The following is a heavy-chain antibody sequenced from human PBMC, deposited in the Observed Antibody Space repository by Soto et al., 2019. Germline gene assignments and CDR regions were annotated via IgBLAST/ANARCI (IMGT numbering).Heavy chain of an antibody. D-gene: IGHD3-10*01. CDR2: IIPIFGTA. Sequence: SVKVSGKASGGTFSSYAISWVRQAPGQGLEWMGGIIPIFGTANYAQKFQGRVTITADESTSTAYMELSSLRSEDTAVYYCARGGTRITMVRGPDAFDIWGQGTMVTVSS. CDR3: ARGGTRITMVRGPDAFDI. V-gene: IGHV1-69*13. J-gene: IGHJ3*02. CDR1: GGTFSSYA.